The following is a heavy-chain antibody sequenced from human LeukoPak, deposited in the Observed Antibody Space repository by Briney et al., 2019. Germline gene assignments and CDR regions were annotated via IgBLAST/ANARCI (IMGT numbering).Heavy chain of an antibody. V-gene: IGHV4-39*07. J-gene: IGHJ3*02. D-gene: IGHD3-9*01. Sequence: KPSETLSLTCTVSGGSISSSGYYWGWIRQPPGKGLEWIASIYYSGSTYYNPSLKSRVTISVDTSKNQFSLKLNSVTAADTAVYYCAREGPPNYDTIWGQGAMVTVSS. CDR3: AREGPPNYDTI. CDR1: GGSISSSGYY. CDR2: IYYSGST.